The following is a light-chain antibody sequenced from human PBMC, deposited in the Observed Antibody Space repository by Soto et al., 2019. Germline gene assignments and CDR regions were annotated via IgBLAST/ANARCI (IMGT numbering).Light chain of an antibody. Sequence: QSALTQPASVSGSPGQSITISCTGTSTDVGGYNYVSWYQQHPGKAPKLRVYEVSDRPSGVSNRFSGSKSGNTASPTITGLQAEDEADYYCSSYTSSSIDYVFGTGTKFTVL. J-gene: IGLJ1*01. CDR3: SSYTSSSIDYV. V-gene: IGLV2-14*01. CDR1: STDVGGYNY. CDR2: EVS.